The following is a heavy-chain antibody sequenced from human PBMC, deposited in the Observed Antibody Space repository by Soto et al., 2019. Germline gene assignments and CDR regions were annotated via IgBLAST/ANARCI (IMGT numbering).Heavy chain of an antibody. CDR3: ARGALRNWNHQGYYYGMDV. CDR1: GGSISSGGYH. Sequence: SETLSLTCSVSGGSISSGGYHWSWIRQHPGKGLEWIGYIYYRGTTYYNPALKSRVTISVDTSKNQFSLKLSSMTAADTAVYYCARGALRNWNHQGYYYGMDVWGQGTTVTVSS. J-gene: IGHJ6*02. V-gene: IGHV4-31*03. D-gene: IGHD1-1*01. CDR2: IYYRGTT.